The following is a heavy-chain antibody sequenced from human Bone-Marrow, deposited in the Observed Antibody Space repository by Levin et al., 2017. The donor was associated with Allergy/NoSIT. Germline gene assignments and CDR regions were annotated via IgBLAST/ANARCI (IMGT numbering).Heavy chain of an antibody. Sequence: LSLTCAASGFTFSSYGMHWVRQAPGKGLEWVAVISYDGSNKYYADSVKGRFTISRDNSKNTLYLQMNSLRAEDTAVYYCAKDLSSGWYFVDYWGQGTLVTVSS. J-gene: IGHJ4*02. V-gene: IGHV3-30*18. CDR2: ISYDGSNK. D-gene: IGHD6-19*01. CDR1: GFTFSSYG. CDR3: AKDLSSGWYFVDY.